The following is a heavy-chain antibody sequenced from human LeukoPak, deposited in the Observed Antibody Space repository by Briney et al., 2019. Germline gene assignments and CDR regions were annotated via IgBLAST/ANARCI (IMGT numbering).Heavy chain of an antibody. CDR2: IRYDGSNK. CDR3: AKDKGWRWELVGNFEY. CDR1: GFDFSTTV. D-gene: IGHD1-26*01. J-gene: IGHJ4*02. V-gene: IGHV3-30*02. Sequence: GGSLRLSCAASGFDFSTTVMTWVRQAPGKGLEWVAFIRYDGSNKYYADSVKGRFTISRDNSKNTLDLQMNSLRPEDTAVYYCAKDKGWRWELVGNFEYWGQGTLVTVSS.